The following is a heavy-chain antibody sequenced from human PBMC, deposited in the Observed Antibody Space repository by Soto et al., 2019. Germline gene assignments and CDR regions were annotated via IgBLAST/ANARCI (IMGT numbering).Heavy chain of an antibody. Sequence: GGSLRLSCAASGFTFSSYWMHWVRQAPGKGLVWVSRINSDGSSTSYADSVKGRFTISRDNAKNTLYLQMNSLRAEDTAVYYCARPWLDYGDLGANYYYYMDVWGKGTTVTVSS. J-gene: IGHJ6*03. CDR2: INSDGSST. CDR3: ARPWLDYGDLGANYYYYMDV. CDR1: GFTFSSYW. V-gene: IGHV3-74*01. D-gene: IGHD4-17*01.